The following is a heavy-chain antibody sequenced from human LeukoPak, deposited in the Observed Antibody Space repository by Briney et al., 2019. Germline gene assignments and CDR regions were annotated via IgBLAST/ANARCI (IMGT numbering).Heavy chain of an antibody. CDR2: IYYSGST. V-gene: IGHV4-61*05. CDR1: GGSISSSSYY. J-gene: IGHJ5*02. D-gene: IGHD3-9*01. Sequence: PSETLSLTCTVSGGSISSSSYYWGWIRQPPGKGLEWIGYIYYSGSTNYNPSLKSRVTISVDTSKNQFSLKLSSVTAADTAVYYCARHPTHYYDIPTDNWFDPWGQGTLVTVSS. CDR3: ARHPTHYYDIPTDNWFDP.